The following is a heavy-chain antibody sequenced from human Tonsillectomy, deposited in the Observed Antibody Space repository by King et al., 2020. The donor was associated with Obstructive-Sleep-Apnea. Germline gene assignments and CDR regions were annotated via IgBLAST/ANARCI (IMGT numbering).Heavy chain of an antibody. CDR2: ISGSGAST. D-gene: IGHD2-8*01. CDR3: AKDYGLNYCYYGMDV. Sequence: VQLVESGGALVQPGGSLGLSSTVPELNFTSRAMNWFAQPQGRGWDGVEGISGSGASTYYPDPAKGRFTISRDSSSNTLFLQMNRLRVEDTAVYYCAKDYGLNYCYYGMDVWGQGTTVTVSS. V-gene: IGHV3-23*04. J-gene: IGHJ6*02. CDR1: ELNFTSRA.